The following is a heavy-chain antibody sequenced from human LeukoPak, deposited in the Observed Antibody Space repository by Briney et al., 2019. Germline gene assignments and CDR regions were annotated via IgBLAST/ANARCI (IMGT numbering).Heavy chain of an antibody. J-gene: IGHJ6*03. V-gene: IGHV3-53*01. CDR1: GFTVSSNY. Sequence: QSGGSLRLSCAASGFTVSSNYMSWVRQAPGKGLEWVSGISWNSGSIGYADPVKGRFTISRDNAKNTLYLQMNGLRPEDTAVYYCARDHWDYYYMDVWGKGTTVTVSS. CDR3: ARDHWDYYYMDV. CDR2: SWNSGSI. D-gene: IGHD3-16*01.